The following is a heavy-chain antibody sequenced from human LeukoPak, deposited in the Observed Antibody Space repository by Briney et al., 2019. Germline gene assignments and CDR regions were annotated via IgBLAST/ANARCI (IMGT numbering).Heavy chain of an antibody. D-gene: IGHD3-3*01. CDR3: ARRRVTIFGVEFYGMDV. J-gene: IGHJ6*02. CDR1: GYTFTSYY. CDR2: INPSGGST. V-gene: IGHV1-46*01. Sequence: ASVKVSCKASGYTFTSYYMHWVRQAPGQGLEWMGIINPSGGSTSYAQRFQGRVTMTRDTSTSTVYMELSSLRSEDTAVYYCARRRVTIFGVEFYGMDVWGQGTTVTVSS.